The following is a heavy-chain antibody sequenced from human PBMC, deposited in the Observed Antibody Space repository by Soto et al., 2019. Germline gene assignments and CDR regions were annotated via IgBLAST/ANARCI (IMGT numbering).Heavy chain of an antibody. CDR3: AHSVVAGLGYYFDY. V-gene: IGHV2-5*02. D-gene: IGHD6-19*01. CDR1: GFSLSSTRVA. CDR2: IYWDDDK. J-gene: IGHJ4*02. Sequence: QITLKESGPTLVKPTQTLTLTCTFSGFSLSSTRVAVGWIRQPPGKALEWLALIYWDDDKRYSPLLKSRLTITKDTSKNQVVLTMTNMDPVDTATYYCAHSVVAGLGYYFDYWGPGTLVTVSS.